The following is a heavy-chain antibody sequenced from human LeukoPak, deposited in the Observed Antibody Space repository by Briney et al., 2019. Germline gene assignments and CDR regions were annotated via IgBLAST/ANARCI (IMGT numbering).Heavy chain of an antibody. CDR1: GFTFSRYG. D-gene: IGHD5-18*01. Sequence: PGGSLRLSCAASGFTFSRYGMHWVRQAPGKGLEWVAFIRYDGTNKEYADSVKGRFTISRDNAKNSLYLQMNSLRAEDTAVYYCARENRGYSYGYGRGLDYWGQGTLVTVSS. V-gene: IGHV3-30*02. CDR3: ARENRGYSYGYGRGLDY. J-gene: IGHJ4*02. CDR2: IRYDGTNK.